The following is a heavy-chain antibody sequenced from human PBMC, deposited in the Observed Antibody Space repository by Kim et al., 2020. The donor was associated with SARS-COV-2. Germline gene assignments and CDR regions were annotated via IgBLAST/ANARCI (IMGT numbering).Heavy chain of an antibody. CDR3: AKDPQQWQLDEGFDY. Sequence: GGSLRLSCAASGFTFSSYGMHWVRQAPGKGLEWVAVISYDGSNKYYADSVKGRFTISRDNSKNTLYLQMNSLRAEDTAVYYCAKDPQQWQLDEGFDYWGQGTLVTVSS. J-gene: IGHJ4*02. CDR1: GFTFSSYG. CDR2: ISYDGSNK. V-gene: IGHV3-30*18. D-gene: IGHD1-26*01.